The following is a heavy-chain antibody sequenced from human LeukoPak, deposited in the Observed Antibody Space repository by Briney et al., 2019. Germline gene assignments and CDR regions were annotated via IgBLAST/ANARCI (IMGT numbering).Heavy chain of an antibody. Sequence: KPSETLSLTCTVSGGSISSYYWSWIRQPPGKGLEWIGYIYYSGSTNYNPSLKSRVTISVDTSKNQFSLKLSSVTAADTAVYYCPRANYGSGSYYGFDYWGQGTLVTVSS. J-gene: IGHJ4*02. CDR2: IYYSGST. V-gene: IGHV4-59*01. CDR3: PRANYGSGSYYGFDY. CDR1: GGSISSYY. D-gene: IGHD3-10*01.